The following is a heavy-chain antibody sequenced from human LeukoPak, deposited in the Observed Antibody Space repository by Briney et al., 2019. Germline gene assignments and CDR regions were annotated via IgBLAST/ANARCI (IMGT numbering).Heavy chain of an antibody. J-gene: IGHJ5*02. V-gene: IGHV3-30*04. Sequence: GRSLRLSCAASGFTFSSYAMHWVRQAPGKGLEWVAVISYDGSNKYYADSVKGRFTISRDNSKNTLYLQMNSLRAEDTAVYYCAKMPRYSSGWYRFDPWGQGTPVTVSS. CDR3: AKMPRYSSGWYRFDP. CDR2: ISYDGSNK. CDR1: GFTFSSYA. D-gene: IGHD6-19*01.